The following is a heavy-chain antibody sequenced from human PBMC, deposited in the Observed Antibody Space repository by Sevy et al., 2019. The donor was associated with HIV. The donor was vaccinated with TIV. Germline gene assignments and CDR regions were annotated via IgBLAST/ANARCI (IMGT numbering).Heavy chain of an antibody. Sequence: SETLSLTCAVSGGSINSFFWSWIRQSPGKGLEWIGYVYDSGNAEYNPSLRSRVTMSVDTSNKQFSLKLSSVTAADTAVYYCARGGGIYYDSRGVLPQYYFDSWGQGTLVTVSS. V-gene: IGHV4-59*01. CDR1: GGSINSFF. J-gene: IGHJ4*02. CDR3: ARGGGIYYDSRGVLPQYYFDS. CDR2: VYDSGNA. D-gene: IGHD3-22*01.